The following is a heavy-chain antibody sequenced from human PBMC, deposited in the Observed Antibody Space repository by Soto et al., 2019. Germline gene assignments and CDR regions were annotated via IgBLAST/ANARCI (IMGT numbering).Heavy chain of an antibody. V-gene: IGHV1-69*02. CDR3: ARGEAPSYGRDV. D-gene: IGHD3-10*01. J-gene: IGHJ6*02. Sequence: QVQLVQSGAEVTKPGSSVKVSCKASGGTFSSYTISWVRQAPGQGLEWMGRIIPILGIADYAQKFQGRVTITADKHTSTADMELSSLRSEDTAVYYCARGEAPSYGRDVWGRGTTVTVSS. CDR2: IIPILGIA. CDR1: GGTFSSYT.